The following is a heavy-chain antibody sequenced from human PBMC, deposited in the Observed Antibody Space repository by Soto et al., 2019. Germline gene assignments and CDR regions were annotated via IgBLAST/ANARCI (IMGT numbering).Heavy chain of an antibody. J-gene: IGHJ6*02. D-gene: IGHD2-2*01. CDR1: GGSISSNKW. Sequence: SETLSLTCAVYGGSISSNKWWSWVRQPPGKGLEWIGEIYHSGSTNYNPSLKSRVTISLDKSKNQFSLKLTSVTAADSAVYYCARDDHIVVVPTSLGAMDVCGQRTTVTVSS. V-gene: IGHV4-4*02. CDR2: IYHSGST. CDR3: ARDDHIVVVPTSLGAMDV.